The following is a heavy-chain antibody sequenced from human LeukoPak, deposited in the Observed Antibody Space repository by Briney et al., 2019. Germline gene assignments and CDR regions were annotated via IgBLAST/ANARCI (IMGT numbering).Heavy chain of an antibody. CDR1: GGSISSSTYY. J-gene: IGHJ6*03. Sequence: SETLSLTCTVSGGSISSSTYYWGWIRQPPGKGLEWIGSIYYSGSTYYNPSLKSRVTISVDTSKNQFSLKLSSVTAADTAVYYCARAGYYYDSSGYYTPYYYYMDVWGKGTTVTISS. D-gene: IGHD3-22*01. CDR3: ARAGYYYDSSGYYTPYYYYMDV. CDR2: IYYSGST. V-gene: IGHV4-39*01.